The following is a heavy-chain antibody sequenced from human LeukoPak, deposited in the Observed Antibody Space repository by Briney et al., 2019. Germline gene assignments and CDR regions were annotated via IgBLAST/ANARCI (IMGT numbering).Heavy chain of an antibody. CDR1: GHSFTSYW. CDR3: ARGAEELLPYFDY. V-gene: IGHV5-51*01. J-gene: IGHJ4*02. D-gene: IGHD1-26*01. CDR2: IYPGDSDT. Sequence: GESLKISCKGSGHSFTSYWIGWVRQMPGKGLEWMGIIYPGDSDTRYSPSFQGQVTISADKSISTAYLQWSSLKASDTAMYYCARGAEELLPYFDYWGQGTLVTVSS.